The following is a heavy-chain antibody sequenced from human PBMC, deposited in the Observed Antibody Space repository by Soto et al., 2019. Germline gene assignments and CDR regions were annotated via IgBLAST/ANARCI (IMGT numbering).Heavy chain of an antibody. D-gene: IGHD6-13*01. CDR3: ARHLTSQYSSSWYVGVEYYYYGMDV. CDR1: GGSISSSSYY. J-gene: IGHJ6*02. V-gene: IGHV4-39*01. Sequence: SETLSLTCTVSGGSISSSSYYWGWIRQPPGKGLEWIGSIYYSGSTYYNPSLKSRVTISVDTSKNQFSLKLSSVTAADTAVYYCARHLTSQYSSSWYVGVEYYYYGMDVWGQGTTVTVSS. CDR2: IYYSGST.